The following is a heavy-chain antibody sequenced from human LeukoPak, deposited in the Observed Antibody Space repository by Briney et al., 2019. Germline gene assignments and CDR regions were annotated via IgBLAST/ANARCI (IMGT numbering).Heavy chain of an antibody. CDR2: MWSDGIRK. D-gene: IGHD6-19*01. V-gene: IGHV3-33*01. CDR1: GFTFSYYG. J-gene: IGHJ3*02. CDR3: TRDADTSGHYDIFDI. Sequence: GGSLRLSCATSGFTFSYYGIHWVRQAPGKGLEWVAVMWSDGIRKYYTDSVKGQFTVSRDTSKNTQYLEMSSLRVEDTAVYYCTRDADTSGHYDIFDIWGQGTMVTVSS.